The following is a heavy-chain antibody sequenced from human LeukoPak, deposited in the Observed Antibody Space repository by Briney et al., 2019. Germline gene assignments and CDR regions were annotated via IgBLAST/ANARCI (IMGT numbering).Heavy chain of an antibody. V-gene: IGHV3-48*01. CDR3: ARGGYNYGSVFYY. CDR1: DSMSRRFK. Sequence: GGSLRLSCAASDSMSRRFKMNWVRQAPGKGLEWVSYISDDSSTIHYADSVKGRFTISRDNAEKSLYLQMNRLRAQDTAVYYCARGGYNYGSVFYYWGQGTLVTVSS. J-gene: IGHJ4*02. CDR2: ISDDSSTI. D-gene: IGHD5-18*01.